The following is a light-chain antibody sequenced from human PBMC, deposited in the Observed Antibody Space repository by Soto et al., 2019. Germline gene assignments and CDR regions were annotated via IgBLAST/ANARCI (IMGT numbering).Light chain of an antibody. CDR1: QSIGSY. Sequence: DIQMTQSPSSLSASVGDRVTITCRASQSIGSYLSWYQQKPGKAPNLLIYAASSLQSGVPSRFSGSGSGTDFTLTISSLQPEDFATYYCQQSYSTPRGLTFGGGTKVEIK. J-gene: IGKJ4*01. V-gene: IGKV1-39*01. CDR2: AAS. CDR3: QQSYSTPRGLT.